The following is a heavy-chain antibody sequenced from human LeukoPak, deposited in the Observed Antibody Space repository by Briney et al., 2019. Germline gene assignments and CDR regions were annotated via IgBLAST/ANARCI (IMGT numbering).Heavy chain of an antibody. CDR2: TNPNSGNT. D-gene: IGHD1-26*01. J-gene: IGHJ5*02. Sequence: ASVKVSCKASGYTFTNYDINWVRQATGQGLEWMGWTNPNSGNTGYAQKFQGRVTMTRNTSISTAYMELSSLRSEDTALYYCARDIAGATKGGWFDTWGQGTPVTVSS. CDR3: ARDIAGATKGGWFDT. CDR1: GYTFTNYD. V-gene: IGHV1-8*01.